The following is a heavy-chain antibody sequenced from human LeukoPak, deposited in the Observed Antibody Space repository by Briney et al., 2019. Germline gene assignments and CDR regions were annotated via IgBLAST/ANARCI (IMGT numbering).Heavy chain of an antibody. J-gene: IGHJ5*02. CDR2: INPNSGGT. D-gene: IGHD3-10*01. CDR1: GYTFTGYY. CDR3: ARSAEPLLLWFGELLYWFDP. V-gene: IGHV1-2*02. Sequence: ASVKVSCKASGYTFTGYYMHWVRQAPGQGLEWMGWINPNSGGTNYAQKSQGRVTMTRDTSISTAYMELSRLRSDDTAVYYCARSAEPLLLWFGELLYWFDPWGQGTLVTVSS.